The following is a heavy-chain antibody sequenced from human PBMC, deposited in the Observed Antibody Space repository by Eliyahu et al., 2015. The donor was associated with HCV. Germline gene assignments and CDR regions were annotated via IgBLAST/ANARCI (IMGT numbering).Heavy chain of an antibody. Sequence: EVQLVESGGGLVQPGGSLRLSCAASGFTFSGYWMTWVRQAPGKGLEWVATIKQDGSDKYYVDSVKGRFTISRDNAKNSLYLQMNSLRAEDTAVYYCARADYYGSGSFLFDYWGQGTLVTVSS. D-gene: IGHD3-10*01. CDR3: ARADYYGSGSFLFDY. J-gene: IGHJ4*02. V-gene: IGHV3-7*01. CDR2: IKQDGSDK. CDR1: GFTFSGYW.